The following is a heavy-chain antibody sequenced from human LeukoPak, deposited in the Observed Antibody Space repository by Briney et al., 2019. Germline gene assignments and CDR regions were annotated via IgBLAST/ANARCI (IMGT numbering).Heavy chain of an antibody. J-gene: IGHJ3*02. D-gene: IGHD3-3*01. CDR1: GFTFDDYA. V-gene: IGHV3-9*01. CDR3: AKEYYDFWNGYADFDAFDI. CDR2: ISWNSGNI. Sequence: GGSLRLSCAASGFTFDDYAMHWVRQAPGKGLEWVSGISWNSGNIGYADSVKGRFTISRDNPKSTLYLQMNSLKTEDTAVYYCAKEYYDFWNGYADFDAFDIWGQGTLVTVSS.